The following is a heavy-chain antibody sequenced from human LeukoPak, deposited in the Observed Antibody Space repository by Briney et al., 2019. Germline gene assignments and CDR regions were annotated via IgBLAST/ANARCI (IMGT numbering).Heavy chain of an antibody. CDR3: ARGRLITIFGVVIRSHYYYYGMDV. CDR1: GGSFSGYY. V-gene: IGHV4-34*01. Sequence: SETLSLTCAVYGGSFSGYYWSWIRQPPGKGLEWIGEINHSGSTNYNPSLKSRVTISVDTSKNQFSLKLSSVTAADTAVYYCARGRLITIFGVVIRSHYYYYGMDVWGQGTTVTVSS. D-gene: IGHD3-3*01. CDR2: INHSGST. J-gene: IGHJ6*02.